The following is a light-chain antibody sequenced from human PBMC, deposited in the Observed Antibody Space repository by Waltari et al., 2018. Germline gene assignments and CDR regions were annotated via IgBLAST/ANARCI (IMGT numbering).Light chain of an antibody. V-gene: IGKV3-11*01. Sequence: EIVLTQSPATLSLSPGERATLSCRASQSISSYLAWYKQKPGQAPRLLIYDASNRATGIPARFSGSGSGTDFNLTISSLEPEDFAVYYCQQRNSWPITFGQGTRLEIK. J-gene: IGKJ5*01. CDR1: QSISSY. CDR2: DAS. CDR3: QQRNSWPIT.